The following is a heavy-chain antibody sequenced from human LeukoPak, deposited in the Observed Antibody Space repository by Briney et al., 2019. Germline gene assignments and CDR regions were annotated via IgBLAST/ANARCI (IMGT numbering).Heavy chain of an antibody. CDR3: ASHGIAAAGFAEYFRH. CDR2: IYYSGST. Sequence: PSETLSLTCTVSGGSISSYYWSWTRQPPGKGLEWIGYIYYSGSTNYNPSLKSRVTISVDTSKNQFSLKLSSVTAADTAVYYCASHGIAAAGFAEYFRHWGQGTLVTVSS. D-gene: IGHD6-13*01. V-gene: IGHV4-59*01. J-gene: IGHJ1*01. CDR1: GGSISSYY.